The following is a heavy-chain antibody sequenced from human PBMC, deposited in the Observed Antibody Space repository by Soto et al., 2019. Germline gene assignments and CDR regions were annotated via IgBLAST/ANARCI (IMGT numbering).Heavy chain of an antibody. D-gene: IGHD3-9*01. J-gene: IGHJ5*02. Sequence: GGSLRLSCASSGFTFSSYWMHWVRQAPGEGLVWVSRIIRDGSTTSYADSVKGRFTISRDNAKDTLYLQINSLRAEDTAVYYCARGVNGYYYVDAWGQGTPVTAPQ. CDR3: ARGVNGYYYVDA. CDR1: GFTFSSYW. V-gene: IGHV3-74*01. CDR2: IIRDGSTT.